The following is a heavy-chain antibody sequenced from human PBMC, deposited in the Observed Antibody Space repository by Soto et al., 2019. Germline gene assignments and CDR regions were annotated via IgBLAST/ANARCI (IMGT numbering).Heavy chain of an antibody. J-gene: IGHJ4*02. D-gene: IGHD5-18*01. CDR3: ARSHTAMVSQNDY. CDR2: ISAYNGNT. CDR1: GYTFTSYG. Sequence: ASVKISCKASGYTFTSYGISWVRHAPGQGLEWMGWISAYNGNTNYAQKLKGRVTMTTETSTSTAYMELRSLRSDDTAVYYCARSHTAMVSQNDYWGQGTLVTI. V-gene: IGHV1-18*01.